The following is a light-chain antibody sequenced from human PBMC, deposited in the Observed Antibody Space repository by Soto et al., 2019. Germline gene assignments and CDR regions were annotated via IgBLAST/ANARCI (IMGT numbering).Light chain of an antibody. Sequence: QSVLTQPPSASGTPGQRVTISCSGSSSNIGSNTVNWYQQLPGPAPKLLIYGHNQRASGVPDRFSGSKSGTSASLAISGLQSEDEADYYCAAWDDSLNSWVFGGGTKVTVL. CDR1: SSNIGSNT. V-gene: IGLV1-44*01. J-gene: IGLJ3*02. CDR2: GHN. CDR3: AAWDDSLNSWV.